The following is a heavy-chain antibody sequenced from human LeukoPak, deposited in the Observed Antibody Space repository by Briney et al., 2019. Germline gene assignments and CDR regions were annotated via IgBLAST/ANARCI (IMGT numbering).Heavy chain of an antibody. CDR1: GYTFTGYY. J-gene: IGHJ4*02. CDR2: INPNSGGT. CDR3: ARDYGGTYYYDSSGYFHY. V-gene: IGHV1-2*02. D-gene: IGHD3-22*01. Sequence: ASVKVSCKASGYTFTGYYMHWVRQAPGQGLEWMGWINPNSGGTNYAQKFQGRVTMTRDTSISTAYMELSRLRSDDTAVYYCARDYGGTYYYDSSGYFHYWGQGTLVTVSS.